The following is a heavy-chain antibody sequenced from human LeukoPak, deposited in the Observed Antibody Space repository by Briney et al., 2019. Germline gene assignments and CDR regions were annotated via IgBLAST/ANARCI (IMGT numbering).Heavy chain of an antibody. V-gene: IGHV4-39*01. CDR2: IYYSGST. CDR3: ARSGYSSSWYLGWFDP. CDR1: GVSTTNGIYY. D-gene: IGHD6-13*01. Sequence: SETLPLTCTVSGVSTTNGIYYWGWIRQPPGKGLEWIVSIYYSGSTYYNPSLKSRVTISVDTSKNQFSLKLSSVTAADTAVYYCARSGYSSSWYLGWFDPWGQGTLVTVSS. J-gene: IGHJ5*02.